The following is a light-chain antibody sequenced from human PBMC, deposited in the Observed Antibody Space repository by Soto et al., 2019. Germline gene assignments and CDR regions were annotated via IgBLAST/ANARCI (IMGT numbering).Light chain of an antibody. V-gene: IGLV2-14*01. Sequence: QSALTQPASVSGSPGQSITISCTGTSSDVGRYNYVSWYQQHPGKAPKLMICEVSNRPSGVSNRFSGSKSGNTASLTISGLQAXXXXXXYCSSYTSSSTLYVFGTGTKVTVL. CDR3: SSYTSSSTLYV. CDR1: SSDVGRYNY. J-gene: IGLJ1*01. CDR2: EVS.